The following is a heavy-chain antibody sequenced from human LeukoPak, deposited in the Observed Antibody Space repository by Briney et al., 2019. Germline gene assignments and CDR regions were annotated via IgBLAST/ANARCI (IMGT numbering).Heavy chain of an antibody. CDR3: AREWLRRAFDI. V-gene: IGHV3-30*04. Sequence: PGGALRLSCAASGFTLSSYAMPWVRQAPGKGLEWVAVISYDGSNKYYADSVKGRFTISRDNSKNTLYLQMNSLRAEDTAVYYCAREWLRRAFDIWGQGTMVTVSS. CDR2: ISYDGSNK. J-gene: IGHJ3*02. CDR1: GFTLSSYA. D-gene: IGHD5-12*01.